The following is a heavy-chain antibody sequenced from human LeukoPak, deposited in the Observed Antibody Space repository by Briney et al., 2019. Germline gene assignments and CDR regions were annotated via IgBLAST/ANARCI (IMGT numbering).Heavy chain of an antibody. CDR3: ARDSGPMTTVTNFWFDP. CDR2: IIPIFGTA. Sequence: SVKVSCKASGGTFSSYAISWVRQAPGQGLEWMGGIIPIFGTANYAQKFQGRVTITTGESTSTAYMELSSLRSEDTAVYYCARDSGPMTTVTNFWFDPWGQGTLVTVSS. CDR1: GGTFSSYA. V-gene: IGHV1-69*05. J-gene: IGHJ5*02. D-gene: IGHD4-11*01.